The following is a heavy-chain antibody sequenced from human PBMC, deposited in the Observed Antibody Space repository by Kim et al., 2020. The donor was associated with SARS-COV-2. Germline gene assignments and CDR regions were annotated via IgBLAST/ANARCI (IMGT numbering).Heavy chain of an antibody. D-gene: IGHD1-7*01. CDR2: RTI. CDR3: TRENFWYFDL. J-gene: IGHJ2*01. V-gene: IGHV3-48*03. Sequence: RTIYYADSVKGRLTVSRDNAKNALYLQMNSLRAEDTAIYFCTRENFWYFDLWGRGTLVTVSS.